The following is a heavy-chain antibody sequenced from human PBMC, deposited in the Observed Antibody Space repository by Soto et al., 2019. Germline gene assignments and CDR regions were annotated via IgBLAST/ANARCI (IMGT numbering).Heavy chain of an antibody. CDR3: ARWWSGSRQGFDP. J-gene: IGHJ5*02. CDR2: IYYSGST. CDR1: GGSISSGDYY. D-gene: IGHD3-3*01. V-gene: IGHV4-31*03. Sequence: QVQLQESGPGLVKPSQTLSLTCTVSGGSISSGDYYWSWIRQHPGKGLEWIGYIYYSGSTYYNPSLKSRVTKSVDMSKNQFSVKLNAVPAGDTAVYYGARWWSGSRQGFDPWGQGTLVTVSS.